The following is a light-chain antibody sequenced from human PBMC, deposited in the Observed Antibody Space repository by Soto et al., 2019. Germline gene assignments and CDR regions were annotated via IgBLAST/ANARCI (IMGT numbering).Light chain of an antibody. J-gene: IGKJ5*01. CDR1: QSVSSY. CDR2: GAS. CDR3: QQYSDLPMT. V-gene: IGKV3-20*01. Sequence: EIVLTQSPATLSFSPGERATLSCRASQSVSSYLAWYQQKPGQAPRLLIYGASRRATGIPDRFSGSASGTDFTLTISRLEPEDFAVYFCQQYSDLPMTFGQGTRLEIK.